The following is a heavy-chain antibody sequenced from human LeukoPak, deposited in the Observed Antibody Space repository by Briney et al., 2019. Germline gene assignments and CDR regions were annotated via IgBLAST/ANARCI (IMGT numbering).Heavy chain of an antibody. J-gene: IGHJ4*02. CDR1: GYTFTSYG. V-gene: IGHV1-18*04. D-gene: IGHD2-15*01. CDR2: ISAYNGNT. Sequence: ASVKVSCKASGYTFTSYGISWVRQAPGQGLEWMGWISAYNGNTNYAQKLQGRVTMTTDTSTSTAYMELRSLRSDDTAVYYCARSRGYCSGGSCYPFDCWGQGTLVTVSS. CDR3: ARSRGYCSGGSCYPFDC.